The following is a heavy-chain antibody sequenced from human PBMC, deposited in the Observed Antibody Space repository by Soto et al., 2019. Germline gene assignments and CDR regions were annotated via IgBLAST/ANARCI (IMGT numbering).Heavy chain of an antibody. CDR1: GGTFSSYA. V-gene: IGHV1-69*13. J-gene: IGHJ5*02. Sequence: GASVKVSCKASGGTFSSYAISWVRQAPGQGLEWMGGIIPIFGTADYAQKFQGRVTFTGDASTSTAYMELSSLRSEDTAVFYCALYSGKYSGLGPSWGQGTLVTVSS. CDR2: IIPIFGTA. CDR3: ALYSGKYSGLGPS. D-gene: IGHD1-26*01.